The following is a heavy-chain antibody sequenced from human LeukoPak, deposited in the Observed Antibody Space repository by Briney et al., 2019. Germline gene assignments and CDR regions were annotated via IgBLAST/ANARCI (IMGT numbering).Heavy chain of an antibody. CDR1: GGTFSSYA. CDR3: ARESGRITMVRGGGYYYYMDV. V-gene: IGHV1-69*05. D-gene: IGHD3-10*01. Sequence: GASVRVSCKASGGTFSSYAISWVRQAPGQGLEWMGGIIPIFGTANYAQKFQGRVTITTDESTSTAYMELSSLRSEDTAVYYCARESGRITMVRGGGYYYYMDVWGKGTTVTVSS. CDR2: IIPIFGTA. J-gene: IGHJ6*03.